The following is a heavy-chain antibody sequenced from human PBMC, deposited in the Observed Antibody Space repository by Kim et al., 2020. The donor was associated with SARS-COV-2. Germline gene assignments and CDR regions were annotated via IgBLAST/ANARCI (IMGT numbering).Heavy chain of an antibody. V-gene: IGHV3-23*01. D-gene: IGHD3-22*01. Sequence: GGSLRLSCVASGFSFNDFALTWVRQAPGRGLEWVSSVSSSGARTFYTDSVKGRFTISRDSSQNTMSLQMDSLRDEDTALYYCVRLGGGSYDYYYDLWGQG. CDR3: VRLGGGSYDYYYDL. J-gene: IGHJ1*01. CDR2: VSSSGART. CDR1: GFSFNDFA.